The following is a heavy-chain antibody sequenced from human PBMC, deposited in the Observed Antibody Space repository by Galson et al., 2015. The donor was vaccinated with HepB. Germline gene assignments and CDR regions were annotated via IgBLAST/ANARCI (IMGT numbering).Heavy chain of an antibody. Sequence: SVKVSCKASGYTFTSYDINWVRQATGQGLEWMGWMNPNSGNTGYAQKFQGRVTMTRNTSISTAYMELSSLRSEDTAVYYCARVPMVVAATPKYYFDYWGQGTLVTVSS. CDR2: MNPNSGNT. V-gene: IGHV1-8*01. D-gene: IGHD2-15*01. CDR1: GYTFTSYD. CDR3: ARVPMVVAATPKYYFDY. J-gene: IGHJ4*02.